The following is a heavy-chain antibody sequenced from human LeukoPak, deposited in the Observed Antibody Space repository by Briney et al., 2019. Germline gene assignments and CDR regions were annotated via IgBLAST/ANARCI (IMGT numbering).Heavy chain of an antibody. CDR3: VRHPLFDY. V-gene: IGHV3-74*03. CDR1: GFSFSSYG. Sequence: GGSLRLSCAASGFSFSSYGMHWVRQAPGKGLVWVSRVNSDGSSTMYADSVKGRFTISRDNAKNTLYLQMNGLRAEDTAVYYCVRHPLFDYWGQGTLVTVSS. CDR2: VNSDGSST. J-gene: IGHJ4*02.